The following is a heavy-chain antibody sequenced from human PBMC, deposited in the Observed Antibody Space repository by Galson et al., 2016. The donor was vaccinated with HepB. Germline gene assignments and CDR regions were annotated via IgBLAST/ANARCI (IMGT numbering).Heavy chain of an antibody. Sequence: PALVTPTQTLTLTCTFSGFSLTTSGVDVGWIRQTPGQALEWLGLIYWDGDTRYRTSLKNRLNITKYTSRNQVVLTMINMDPVDSGTYYCAHRPPGIAGAGWVDPWGQGIVVTVSS. J-gene: IGHJ5*02. CDR2: IYWDGDT. D-gene: IGHD6-19*01. CDR1: GFSLTTSGVD. V-gene: IGHV2-5*02. CDR3: AHRPPGIAGAGWVDP.